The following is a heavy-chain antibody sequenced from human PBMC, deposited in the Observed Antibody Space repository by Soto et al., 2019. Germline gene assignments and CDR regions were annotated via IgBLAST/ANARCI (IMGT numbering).Heavy chain of an antibody. CDR3: ARRHEFGGNSDAFDV. J-gene: IGHJ3*01. D-gene: IGHD2-15*01. CDR2: ILPFFGTA. Sequence: QVQLVQSGAEVKKPGSSVKVSCKASGGSFRREAINWVRQAPGQGPEWMGNILPFFGTADYAQKCQGRVTLTADVSTTTVDMELSSLRFEDTAVYYCARRHEFGGNSDAFDVWGQGTMVIVSS. V-gene: IGHV1-69*15. CDR1: GGSFRREA.